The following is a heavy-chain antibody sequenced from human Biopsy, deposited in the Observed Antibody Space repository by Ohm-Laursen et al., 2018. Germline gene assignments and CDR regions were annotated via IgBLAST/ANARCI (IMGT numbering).Heavy chain of an antibody. D-gene: IGHD2/OR15-2a*01. V-gene: IGHV3-30*18. Sequence: SLRLSCAASGFTFSNSGMHWARQAPGKGLERVAAISYDGSKTDYGDSVKGRLNISRDNSKNTLDLQMSSLRVEDTAVYFCAKDKGTFNFYYYGMDVWGQGTTVTVSS. CDR2: ISYDGSKT. CDR1: GFTFSNSG. J-gene: IGHJ6*02. CDR3: AKDKGTFNFYYYGMDV.